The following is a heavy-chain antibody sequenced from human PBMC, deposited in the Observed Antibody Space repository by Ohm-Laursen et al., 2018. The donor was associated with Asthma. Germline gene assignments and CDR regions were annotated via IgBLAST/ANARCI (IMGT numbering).Heavy chain of an antibody. D-gene: IGHD3-10*01. CDR3: ARIWFGEPLPTDN. Sequence: SETLSLTCTVSGGSISSSSYYWGWIRQPPGKGLEWIGSIYYSGSTYYNPSLKSRVTISVDTSKNQFSLKLRSVTAADTAVYYCARIWFGEPLPTDNWGQGTLVTVSP. J-gene: IGHJ4*02. CDR2: IYYSGST. CDR1: GGSISSSSYY. V-gene: IGHV4-39*01.